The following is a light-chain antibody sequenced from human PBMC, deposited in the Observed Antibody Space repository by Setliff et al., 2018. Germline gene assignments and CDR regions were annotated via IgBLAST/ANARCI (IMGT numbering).Light chain of an antibody. CDR1: SSDVGAYNY. CDR3: CSFAGTYYV. J-gene: IGLJ1*01. CDR2: DVT. Sequence: QSALTQPRSVSGSPGQSVTISCTGTSSDVGAYNYVSWYQHHPGKVPKLMVYDVTKRPSGVPDRFSGSKSGNTASLTISGLQAGDEADYYCCSFAGTYYVFGSGTKGTVL. V-gene: IGLV2-11*01.